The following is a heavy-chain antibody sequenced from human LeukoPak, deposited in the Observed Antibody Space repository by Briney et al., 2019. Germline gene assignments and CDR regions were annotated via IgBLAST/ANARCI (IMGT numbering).Heavy chain of an antibody. CDR3: ARAYDILTGYSPLYYYYYMDV. V-gene: IGHV1-18*01. Sequence: ASVKVSCKVSGYTFTSYGISWARQAPGQGLEWMGWISAYNGNTNYAQKLQGRVTMTTDTSTSTAYMELRSLRSDDTAVYYCARAYDILTGYSPLYYYYYMDVWGKGTTVTVSS. CDR2: ISAYNGNT. J-gene: IGHJ6*03. CDR1: GYTFTSYG. D-gene: IGHD3-9*01.